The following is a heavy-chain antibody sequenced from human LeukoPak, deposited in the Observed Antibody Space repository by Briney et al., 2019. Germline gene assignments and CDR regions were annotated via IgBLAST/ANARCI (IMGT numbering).Heavy chain of an antibody. CDR1: GYTFTGYF. J-gene: IGHJ4*02. D-gene: IGHD2-21*02. CDR3: AMTDLTYYFDY. CDR2: INPNSGDT. Sequence: ASVKVSCKASGYTFTGYFMHWVRQAPGQRLEWMGWINPNSGDTNYAQKFQGRVTMTRDTSISTAYMELNRLRSDDTAVYYCAMTDLTYYFDYWGQGTLVTVSS. V-gene: IGHV1-2*02.